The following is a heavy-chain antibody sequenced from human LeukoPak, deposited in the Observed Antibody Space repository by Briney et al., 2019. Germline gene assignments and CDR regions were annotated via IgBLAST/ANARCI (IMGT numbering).Heavy chain of an antibody. J-gene: IGHJ3*01. CDR2: FDPEDGET. CDR1: GYTLTDLS. Sequence: ASVKVFCKVSGYTLTDLSIHWVRQAPGKGLEWMGGFDPEDGETIYAQNFQGRVCMTEDTSTDTAYMEFPSLRSEDTAVYYCAAGYDRAWSKDSFDVWGQGTMVTVSS. V-gene: IGHV1-24*01. D-gene: IGHD6-19*01. CDR3: AAGYDRAWSKDSFDV.